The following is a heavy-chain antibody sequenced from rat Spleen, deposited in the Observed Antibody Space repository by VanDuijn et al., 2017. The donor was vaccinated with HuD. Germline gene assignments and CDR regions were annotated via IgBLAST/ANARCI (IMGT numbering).Heavy chain of an antibody. D-gene: IGHD1-11*01. CDR1: GFTFSDYY. CDR2: ISYAGGST. Sequence: EVQLVESGGGLVQPGRSLQLSCAASGFTFSDYYMAWVRQAPTKGLEWVASISYAGGSTYYRDSVRGRVTVSRDDAKSSLYLQMDSLRSEDTATYYCTTDTYGGYVMDAWGQGASVTVSS. J-gene: IGHJ4*01. V-gene: IGHV5-20*01. CDR3: TTDTYGGYVMDA.